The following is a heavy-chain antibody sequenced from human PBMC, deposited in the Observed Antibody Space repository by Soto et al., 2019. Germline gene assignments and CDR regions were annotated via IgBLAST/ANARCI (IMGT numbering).Heavy chain of an antibody. D-gene: IGHD6-6*01. J-gene: IGHJ4*02. CDR1: GGTFSSYA. V-gene: IGHV1-69*06. Sequence: EASVKVSCKASGGTFSSYAISWVRQAPGQGLEWMGGIIPIFGTANYAQKFQGRVTITADKSTSTAYMELRSLRSDDTAVYYCARDRPYSSSFASFDYWGQGTLVTVSS. CDR3: ARDRPYSSSFASFDY. CDR2: IIPIFGTA.